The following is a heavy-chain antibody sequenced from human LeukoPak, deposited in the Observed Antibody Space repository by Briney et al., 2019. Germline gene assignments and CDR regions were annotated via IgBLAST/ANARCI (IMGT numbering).Heavy chain of an antibody. CDR2: INPSGGST. CDR3: ARVDYYDSSGQYDY. D-gene: IGHD3-22*01. Sequence: ASVKVSCKASGYTFTSYYMHWVRQAPGQGLEWMGIINPSGGSTSYAQKFQGRVTMTRDTSIRTAYMELSRLRSDDTAVYYCARVDYYDSSGQYDYWGQGTLVTVSS. V-gene: IGHV1-46*01. J-gene: IGHJ4*02. CDR1: GYTFTSYY.